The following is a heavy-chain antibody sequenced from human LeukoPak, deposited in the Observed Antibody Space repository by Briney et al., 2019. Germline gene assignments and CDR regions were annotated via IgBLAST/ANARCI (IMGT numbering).Heavy chain of an antibody. Sequence: GGTLRLSCVGSGFSFSSYGMTWVRQAPGKGLEWVSAISGSGESTYNAGSVQGRFTISRDNSKNTVYLQMSSLRAEDTAVYYCARAPRWFGELRDAFDIWGQGTMVTVSS. CDR3: ARAPRWFGELRDAFDI. CDR2: ISGSGEST. J-gene: IGHJ3*02. V-gene: IGHV3-23*01. CDR1: GFSFSSYG. D-gene: IGHD3-10*01.